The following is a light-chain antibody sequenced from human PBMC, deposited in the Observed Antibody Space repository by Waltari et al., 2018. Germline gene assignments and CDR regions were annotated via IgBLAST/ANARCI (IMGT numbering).Light chain of an antibody. CDR1: TSNVGRNT. CDR2: SNN. V-gene: IGLV1-44*01. Sequence: QSVLTQPPSASGTPGQRVTISCSGSTSNVGRNTVHWYHHLPGTAPKLLIYSNNQRPSGVPDRFSGSKSGTSASLAISGLQSEDEAEYYCSAWDDSLNAYVFGSGTKVTVL. CDR3: SAWDDSLNAYV. J-gene: IGLJ1*01.